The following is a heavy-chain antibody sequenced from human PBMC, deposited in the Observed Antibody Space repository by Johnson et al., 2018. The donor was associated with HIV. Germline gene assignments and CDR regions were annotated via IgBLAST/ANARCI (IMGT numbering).Heavy chain of an antibody. CDR2: IYSGGST. CDR3: AKARSLLDYGGFDAFDI. CDR1: GFPVSSNY. D-gene: IGHD4-23*01. Sequence: GSLRLSCAASGFPVSSNYMSWVRQAPGKGPEWVSVIYSGGSTYYADSVKGRFTISRDNSKNTLSLQMISLRAEDTAMYYCAKARSLLDYGGFDAFDIWGQGTLVIVSS. V-gene: IGHV3-53*01. J-gene: IGHJ3*02.